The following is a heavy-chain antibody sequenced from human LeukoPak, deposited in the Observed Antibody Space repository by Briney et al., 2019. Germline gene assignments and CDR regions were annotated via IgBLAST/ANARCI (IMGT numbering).Heavy chain of an antibody. Sequence: GASVKVSCKASGYTFTGHYMHWVRQAPGQGLEWMGWINPNSGGTNYAQKFQGRVTMTRDTSISTAYMELSRLRSDDAAVYYCARVYHDSSGYYYWGQGTLVTVSS. J-gene: IGHJ4*02. CDR1: GYTFTGHY. V-gene: IGHV1-2*02. CDR3: ARVYHDSSGYYY. CDR2: INPNSGGT. D-gene: IGHD3-22*01.